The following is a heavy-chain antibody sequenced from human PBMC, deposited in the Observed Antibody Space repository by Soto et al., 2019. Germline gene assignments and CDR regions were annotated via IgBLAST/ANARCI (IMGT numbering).Heavy chain of an antibody. V-gene: IGHV2-5*02. CDR3: TQIYGRGSWVWYFHS. D-gene: IGHD1-26*01. Sequence: QITLKESGPSLVRPTETLTLTCTFSGFSLITGVGVGWVRQPPGKALEWLAVIFWDKKDYYRPSLQTRVTISQDTSEDQVVLTLTNLDPEETATYFCTQIYGRGSWVWYFHSGGQGTLVTVSS. J-gene: IGHJ4*02. CDR2: IFWDKKD. CDR1: GFSLITGVG.